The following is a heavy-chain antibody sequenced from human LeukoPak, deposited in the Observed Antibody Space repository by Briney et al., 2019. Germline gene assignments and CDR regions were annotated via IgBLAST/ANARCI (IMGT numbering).Heavy chain of an antibody. D-gene: IGHD6-13*01. J-gene: IGHJ5*02. CDR1: GGTFSSYA. CDR3: ASDSSSWYGTVDNWFDP. CDR2: IIPIFGTA. Sequence: SVKVSCKASGGTFSSYAISWVRQAPGQGLEWMGGIIPIFGTANYAQKFQGRVTITADESTSTAYMELSSLRSEDTAVYYSASDSSSWYGTVDNWFDPWGQGTLVTVSS. V-gene: IGHV1-69*13.